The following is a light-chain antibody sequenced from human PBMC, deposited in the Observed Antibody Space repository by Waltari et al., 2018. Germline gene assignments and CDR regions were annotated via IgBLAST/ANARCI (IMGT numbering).Light chain of an antibody. V-gene: IGKV1-39*01. Sequence: DIQMTQSPSSLSASVGDRVTITCRASQSISTYLNWYQQIPGKAPKLLIYATSNLQSGVPSRFSGSGSGTHFTLTISSLQSEDFSIYYCQQSYTSPWTFGQGTRVEIK. CDR1: QSISTY. CDR3: QQSYTSPWT. CDR2: ATS. J-gene: IGKJ1*01.